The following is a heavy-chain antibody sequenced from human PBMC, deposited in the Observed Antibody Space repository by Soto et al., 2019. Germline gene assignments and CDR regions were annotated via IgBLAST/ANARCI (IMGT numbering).Heavy chain of an antibody. CDR2: TFYRPKWYN. CDR3: ARDLSSSRSLIFDL. J-gene: IGHJ4*02. D-gene: IGHD6-6*01. CDR1: GDSVSSNSAA. V-gene: IGHV6-1*01. Sequence: SQTLSLTCAISGDSVSSNSAAWNWIRQSPSRGLEWLGRTFYRPKWYNDYALSVKSRVTIKADTSKNQFSLQLNSVTPEDTAVYYCARDLSSSRSLIFDLWGQGTLVTVSS.